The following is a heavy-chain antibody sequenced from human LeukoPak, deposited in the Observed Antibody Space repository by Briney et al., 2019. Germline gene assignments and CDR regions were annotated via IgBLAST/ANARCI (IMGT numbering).Heavy chain of an antibody. V-gene: IGHV4-4*02. J-gene: IGHJ4*02. Sequence: AETLSLTCGVSGVSISSSNWWTWVSQPPGKGLEWIGEIQHSGSTNYNPSLKSRVTLSVDKSKNHFSLNLISVTAADTAVYYCARDRRYTASWYQNYDSGGTYPTFDYWGQGTLVTVSS. CDR1: GVSISSSNW. CDR2: IQHSGST. CDR3: ARDRRYTASWYQNYDSGGTYPTFDY. D-gene: IGHD3-22*01.